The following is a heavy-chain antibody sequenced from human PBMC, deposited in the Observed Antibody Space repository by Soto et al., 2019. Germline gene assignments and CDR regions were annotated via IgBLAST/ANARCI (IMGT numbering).Heavy chain of an antibody. J-gene: IGHJ6*02. Sequence: SETLSLTYTVSGGSISGYYRSWIREPPGKGLEWIGYMYNTGSTVYNPSFKSRVTISVDTSKNQFSLKLNSVTAADTAVYYCARDLWGYCGTDCYPLDVWGQGTTVT. CDR1: GGSISGYY. D-gene: IGHD2-21*02. CDR3: ARDLWGYCGTDCYPLDV. CDR2: MYNTGST. V-gene: IGHV4-59*01.